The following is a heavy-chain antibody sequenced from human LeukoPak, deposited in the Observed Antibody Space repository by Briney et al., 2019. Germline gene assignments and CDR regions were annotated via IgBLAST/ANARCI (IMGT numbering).Heavy chain of an antibody. V-gene: IGHV1-18*04. CDR1: GYSFSRYG. Sequence: GASVKVACKASGYSFSRYGISWVRQVPGQGLEWMGWISPNGDINRARKFQGRVTMTRDTSTNTAYMEMKSLTSDDTAVYYCAGTLRRFLEWSYFDYWGQGTLVTVSS. CDR3: AGTLRRFLEWSYFDY. D-gene: IGHD3-3*01. J-gene: IGHJ4*02. CDR2: ISPNGDI.